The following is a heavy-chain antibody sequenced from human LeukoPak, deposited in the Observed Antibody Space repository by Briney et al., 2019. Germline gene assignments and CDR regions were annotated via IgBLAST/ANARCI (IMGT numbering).Heavy chain of an antibody. CDR3: AKHPYEGYCSGGSCWNNWFDP. D-gene: IGHD2-15*01. V-gene: IGHV3-23*01. J-gene: IGHJ5*02. CDR1: GFTFFSYT. CDR2: ISGSGGST. Sequence: GGSLRLSCAASGFTFFSYTMNWVRQAPGKGLEWVSAISGSGGSTYYADSVKGRFTISRDNSKNTLYLQMNSLRAEDTAIYYCAKHPYEGYCSGGSCWNNWFDPWGQGTLVTVSS.